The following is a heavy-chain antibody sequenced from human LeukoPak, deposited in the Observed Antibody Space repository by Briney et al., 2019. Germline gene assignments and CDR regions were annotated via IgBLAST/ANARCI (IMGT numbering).Heavy chain of an antibody. CDR2: IYYSGST. V-gene: IGHV4-30-4*08. D-gene: IGHD6-13*01. J-gene: IGHJ5*02. CDR1: GGSISSSSYY. Sequence: SETLSLTCTVSGGSISSSSYYWGWIRQPPGKGLEWIGYIYYSGSTYYNPSLKSRVSISVDTSKNQFSLKLNSVTAADTAMYYCARAGMAIEAAGTIHNWFNPWGQGTQVTVSS. CDR3: ARAGMAIEAAGTIHNWFNP.